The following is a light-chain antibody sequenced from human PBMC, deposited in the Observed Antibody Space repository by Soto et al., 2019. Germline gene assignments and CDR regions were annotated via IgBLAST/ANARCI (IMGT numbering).Light chain of an antibody. CDR2: DNN. V-gene: IGLV1-51*01. Sequence: QSVLAQPPSVSAAPGRKVTISCSGSSSNIGNNYVSWYQQFPGTAPQLLIYDNNKRPSGIPDRFSGSKSGTSATLGITGLQTGDEADYYCGTWDSSLSAGVFGGGTKVTVL. CDR1: SSNIGNNY. CDR3: GTWDSSLSAGV. J-gene: IGLJ2*01.